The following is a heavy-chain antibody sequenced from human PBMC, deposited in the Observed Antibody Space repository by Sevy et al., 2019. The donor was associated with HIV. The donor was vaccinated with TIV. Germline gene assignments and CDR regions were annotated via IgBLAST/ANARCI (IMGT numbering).Heavy chain of an antibody. CDR2: IWSDGAYQ. CDR3: ARGGYYYDNAAYYALDS. J-gene: IGHJ4*02. CDR1: GFTFSNYA. V-gene: IGHV3-33*01. D-gene: IGHD3-22*01. Sequence: GGSLRLSCAATGFTFSNYAMHWVRQAPGKGMEWVAIIWSDGAYQYHGDSVKGRFTISRDTSKNTLYRQMNNVRVEDTAVYYCARGGYYYDNAAYYALDSWGQGTLVTVSS.